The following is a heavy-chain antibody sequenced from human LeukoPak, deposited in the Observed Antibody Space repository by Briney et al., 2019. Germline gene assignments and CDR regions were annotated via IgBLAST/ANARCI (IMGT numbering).Heavy chain of an antibody. V-gene: IGHV1-69*05. CDR2: IIPIFGTA. J-gene: IGHJ4*02. D-gene: IGHD5-18*01. CDR1: GGTFSSYA. Sequence: SVKVSCKASGGTFSSYAISWVRQAPGQGLEWVGGIIPIFGTANYAQKFQGRVTITTDESTSTAYMELSSLRSEDTAVYYCARGGGYSYGTRFDYWGQGTLVTVSS. CDR3: ARGGGYSYGTRFDY.